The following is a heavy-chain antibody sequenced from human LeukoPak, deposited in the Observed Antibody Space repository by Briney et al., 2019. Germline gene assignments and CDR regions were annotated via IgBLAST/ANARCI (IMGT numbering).Heavy chain of an antibody. V-gene: IGHV4-59*01. CDR1: GGDIARYS. Sequence: SHSLFRKSTDWGGDIARYSWILIRQPPGNGLDWFGHIYYSGSTNYNPSLKSRVTISVDTSKNQFSLKLSSVTAADTAVYYCARSPPPDYGSGSRDAFDIWGQGTMVTVSS. CDR2: IYYSGST. D-gene: IGHD3-10*01. CDR3: ARSPPPDYGSGSRDAFDI. J-gene: IGHJ3*02.